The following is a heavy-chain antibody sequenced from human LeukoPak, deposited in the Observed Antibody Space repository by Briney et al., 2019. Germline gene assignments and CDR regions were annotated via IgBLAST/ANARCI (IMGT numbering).Heavy chain of an antibody. Sequence: SETLSLTCTVSGGSISSSSYYWGWIRQPPGKGLEWIGSIYYSGSTYYNPSLKSRVTISVDTSKNQFSLKLSSVTAADTAVYYCARQAKIHYYGSGSCFDYWGQGTLVTVSS. D-gene: IGHD3-10*01. CDR1: GGSISSSSYY. J-gene: IGHJ4*02. CDR3: ARQAKIHYYGSGSCFDY. CDR2: IYYSGST. V-gene: IGHV4-39*01.